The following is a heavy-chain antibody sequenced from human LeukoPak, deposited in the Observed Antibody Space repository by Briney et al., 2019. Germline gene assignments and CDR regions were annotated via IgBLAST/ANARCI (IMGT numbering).Heavy chain of an antibody. CDR1: GGSISSYY. J-gene: IGHJ5*02. D-gene: IGHD2/OR15-2a*01. CDR3: ARLSAGFNSSYWFDP. CDR2: IHSSGRT. V-gene: IGHV4-4*09. Sequence: PSETLSLTCTVSGGSISSYYWTWIRQPPGKGLEWIGYIHSSGRTNYNPSLKSQVTMSVDTSKNQFSLKVISVTAADTAVYYCARLSAGFNSSYWFDPWGQGTLVTVSS.